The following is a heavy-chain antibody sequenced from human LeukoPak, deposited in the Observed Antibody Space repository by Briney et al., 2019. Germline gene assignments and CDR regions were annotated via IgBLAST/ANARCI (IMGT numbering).Heavy chain of an antibody. Sequence: ASVKVSCKASGYTFTNYYMHCVRQAPGLGFEWMGWINPKSGGTSYPQKFQGRLTMTRDTSISTAYMELSRLRSDDTAVYYCVPSANYYYFDSWGQGTLVTVSS. J-gene: IGHJ4*02. CDR1: GYTFTNYY. D-gene: IGHD4/OR15-4a*01. CDR3: VPSANYYYFDS. V-gene: IGHV1-2*02. CDR2: INPKSGGT.